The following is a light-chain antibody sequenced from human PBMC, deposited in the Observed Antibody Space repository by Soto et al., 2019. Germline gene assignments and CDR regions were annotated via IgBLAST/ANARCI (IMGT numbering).Light chain of an antibody. CDR2: GAS. CDR3: QQYNTWPLT. J-gene: IGKJ3*01. Sequence: ETVMTQSPATLSVSPGERATLSCRASQSVSSNLAWYQQKPGQAPRLLIYGASTRATGIPARFSVSGSGTEFTLTISSLQSEDFAVYYCQQYNTWPLTFGPGTKVDIK. V-gene: IGKV3-15*01. CDR1: QSVSSN.